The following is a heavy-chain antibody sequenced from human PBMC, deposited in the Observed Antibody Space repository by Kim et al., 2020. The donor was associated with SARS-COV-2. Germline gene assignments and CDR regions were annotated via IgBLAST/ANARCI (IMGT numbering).Heavy chain of an antibody. CDR1: GYTFTSYA. D-gene: IGHD5-18*01. V-gene: IGHV1-3*01. CDR3: ARGPFVRLKVPDTAMVYYYYYGMDV. CDR2: INAGNGNT. Sequence: ASVKVSCKASGYTFTSYAMHWVRQAPGQRLEWMGWINAGNGNTKYSQKFQGRVTITRDTSASTAYMELSSLRSEDTAVYYCARGPFVRLKVPDTAMVYYYYYGMDVWGQGTTVTVSS. J-gene: IGHJ6*02.